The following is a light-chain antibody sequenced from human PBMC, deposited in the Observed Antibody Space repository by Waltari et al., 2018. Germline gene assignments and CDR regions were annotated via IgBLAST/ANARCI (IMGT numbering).Light chain of an antibody. CDR3: QQYYSVPRT. CDR2: WAS. Sequence: DIVMTQSPESLTVPLGERATIHCKSSQSVLFTSNNKNYFAWYQQKPGQPPKLLIYWASTREYGVPDRVSGSGSGTEFTLTIDSLQAEDVAVYHCQQYYSVPRTFGQGTKVEVK. CDR1: QSVLFTSNNKNY. V-gene: IGKV4-1*01. J-gene: IGKJ1*01.